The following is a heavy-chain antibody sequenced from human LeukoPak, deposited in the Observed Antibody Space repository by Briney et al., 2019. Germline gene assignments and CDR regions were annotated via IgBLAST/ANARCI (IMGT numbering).Heavy chain of an antibody. V-gene: IGHV3-23*01. D-gene: IGHD5-18*01. CDR1: GFTFSSYA. J-gene: IGHJ3*02. Sequence: PGGSLRLSCAASGFTFSSYAMSWVRQAPGKGLEWVSGISGSGDNTYYADAVKGRSTISRDNSKNTLYLRMNSLRAEDTAVYYCAKDQLTGGYNYGYGTFDILGQGTMVTVSS. CDR2: ISGSGDNT. CDR3: AKDQLTGGYNYGYGTFDI.